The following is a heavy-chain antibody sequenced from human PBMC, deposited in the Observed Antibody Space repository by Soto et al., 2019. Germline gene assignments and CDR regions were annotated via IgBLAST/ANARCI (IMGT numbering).Heavy chain of an antibody. Sequence: QVRLVQSGAEVKDPGDSVRVSCEASGYTFTAYHIHWVRQAPGQGLEWMGWINPKFGDTGYAQDFQGRVSMTSDMSISTVYMELCRLTSDDTAIYYCARNMDYYYGRGSGNGHGVWGQGTTVTVFS. V-gene: IGHV1-2*02. CDR2: INPKFGDT. CDR1: GYTFTAYH. J-gene: IGHJ6*02. CDR3: ARNMDYYYGRGSGNGHGV. D-gene: IGHD3-10*02.